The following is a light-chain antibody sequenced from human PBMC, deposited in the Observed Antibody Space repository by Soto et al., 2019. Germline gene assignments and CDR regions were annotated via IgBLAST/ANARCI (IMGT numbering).Light chain of an antibody. CDR3: CSSAGSYTFV. CDR1: SSDVGGSNH. V-gene: IGLV2-11*01. J-gene: IGLJ1*01. CDR2: DVS. Sequence: QSALTQPRSVSGSPGQSVTISCTGTSSDVGGSNHVSWYQHHPGKAPKLMIYDVSKWPSGAPDRFSGSKSGNTASLTISGLQAEDEADYYCCSSAGSYTFVFGTGTKLTVL.